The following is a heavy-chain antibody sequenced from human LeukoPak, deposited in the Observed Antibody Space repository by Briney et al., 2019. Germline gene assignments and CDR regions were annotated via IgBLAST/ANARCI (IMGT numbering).Heavy chain of an antibody. CDR1: GFTFSSYS. J-gene: IGHJ1*01. Sequence: GGSLRLSCAASGFTFSSYSMNWVRQAPGKGLEWVSSISRTSRHKYYSDSVKGRFTISRDDAENSLFLQMDSLRAEDTAIYYCVRDMNTVTTCYLQFWGQGTLDTVSS. CDR3: VRDMNTVTTCYLQF. CDR2: ISRTSRHK. V-gene: IGHV3-21*01. D-gene: IGHD4-11*01.